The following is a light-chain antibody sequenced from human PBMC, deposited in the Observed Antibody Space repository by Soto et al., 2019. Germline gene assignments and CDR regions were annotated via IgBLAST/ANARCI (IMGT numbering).Light chain of an antibody. CDR3: QQYGSSPPWT. CDR2: LAS. CDR1: QSVSSSY. Sequence: EIVLTQSPATLSLSPGERATLSCRASQSVSSSYLAWYQQKPGQAPRLLIYLASSRATGIPDRFSGSGSGTDFTLTISRLEPEDFAVYYCQQYGSSPPWTFGQGTKVDIK. V-gene: IGKV3-20*01. J-gene: IGKJ1*01.